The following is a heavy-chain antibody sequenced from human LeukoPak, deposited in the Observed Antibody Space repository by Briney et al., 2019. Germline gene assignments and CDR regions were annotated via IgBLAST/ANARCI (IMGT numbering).Heavy chain of an antibody. D-gene: IGHD5-12*01. V-gene: IGHV3-11*04. CDR1: GFTFSDYY. J-gene: IGHJ6*02. CDR2: ISSSGSTI. Sequence: PGGSLRLSCAASGFTFSDYYMSWIRQAPGKGLEWVSYISSSGSTIYYADSVKGRFTISRDNAKNSLYLQMNSLRGDDTAVYYCARAGYSGYDLQYYYGMDVWGQGTTVTVSS. CDR3: ARAGYSGYDLQYYYGMDV.